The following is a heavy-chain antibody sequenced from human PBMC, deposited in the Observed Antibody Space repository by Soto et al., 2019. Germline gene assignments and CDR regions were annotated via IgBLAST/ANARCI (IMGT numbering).Heavy chain of an antibody. CDR3: ARGVVVPAAMHTLGYYYYGMDV. D-gene: IGHD2-2*01. J-gene: IGHJ6*02. Sequence: SVKVSCKASGGTFSSYAISGVLQSPVQWLDGMGGIIPIFGTANYAQKFQGRVTITADKSTSTAYMELSSLRSEDTAVYYCARGVVVPAAMHTLGYYYYGMDVWGQGTTVTVSS. V-gene: IGHV1-69*06. CDR2: IIPIFGTA. CDR1: GGTFSSYA.